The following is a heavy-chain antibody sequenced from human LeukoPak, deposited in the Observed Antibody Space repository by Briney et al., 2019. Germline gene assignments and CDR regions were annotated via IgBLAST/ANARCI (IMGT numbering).Heavy chain of an antibody. CDR3: ARVEEAGPNSGWYED. D-gene: IGHD6-19*01. Sequence: ASVKVSCKASGYTFTGYYMQWVRQAPGQGLEWMGWISAYNGNTNYAQKLQGRVTMTTDTSTSTAYMELRSLRSDDTAVYYCARVEEAGPNSGWYEDWGQGTLVTVSS. J-gene: IGHJ4*02. V-gene: IGHV1-18*04. CDR2: ISAYNGNT. CDR1: GYTFTGYY.